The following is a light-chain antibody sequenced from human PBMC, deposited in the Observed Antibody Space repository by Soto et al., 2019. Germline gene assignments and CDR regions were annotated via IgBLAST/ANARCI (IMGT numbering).Light chain of an antibody. J-gene: IGKJ1*01. V-gene: IGKV3-15*01. CDR2: GAS. Sequence: EIVMTQSPATLSVSPGERATLSCRASPSVSSNLAWYQQKPGQAPRLLIYGASTRATGIPARCSGSGSGTEFTLTISSLQSEDFAVYDCQQYNNWPRTFGQGTKVEIK. CDR1: PSVSSN. CDR3: QQYNNWPRT.